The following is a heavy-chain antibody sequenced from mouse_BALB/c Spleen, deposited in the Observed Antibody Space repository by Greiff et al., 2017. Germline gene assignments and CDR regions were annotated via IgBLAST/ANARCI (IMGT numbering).Heavy chain of an antibody. D-gene: IGHD1-1*02. CDR1: GYTFTSYW. Sequence: QVHVKQSGAELVRPGASVKLSCKASGYTFTSYWINWVKQRPGQGLEWIGNIYPSDSYTNYNQKFKDKATLTVDKSSSTAYMQLSSPTSEDSAVYYCTRGWYGYYFDYWGQGTTLTVSS. V-gene: IGHV1-69*02. CDR3: TRGWYGYYFDY. CDR2: IYPSDSYT. J-gene: IGHJ2*01.